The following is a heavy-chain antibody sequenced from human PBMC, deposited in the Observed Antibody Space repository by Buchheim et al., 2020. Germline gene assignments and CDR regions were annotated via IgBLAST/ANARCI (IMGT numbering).Heavy chain of an antibody. J-gene: IGHJ4*02. D-gene: IGHD5-24*01. CDR3: ARHVGGYNQSFDY. V-gene: IGHV4-39*01. CDR2: IYYSGST. Sequence: QLQLQESGPGLVKPSETLSLTCTVSGGSISSSSYYWGWIRQPPGKGLEWIGSIYYSGSTYYHPSLKSRVTISVDTSKNQFSLKLSSVTAADTAVYYCARHVGGYNQSFDYWGQGTL. CDR1: GGSISSSSYY.